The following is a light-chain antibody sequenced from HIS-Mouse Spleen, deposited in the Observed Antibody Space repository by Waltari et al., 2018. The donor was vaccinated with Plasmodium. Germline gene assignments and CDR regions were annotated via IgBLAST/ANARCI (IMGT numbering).Light chain of an antibody. CDR2: KAS. CDR3: QQYNSYWT. V-gene: IGKV1-5*03. CDR1: QRISSW. Sequence: DIQMTQSPSTLSASVGDRVTITCRASQRISSWLAWYQQKPGRAPKLLTYKASSLESGVPSRFSCSGSGTEFTLTISSLQSDDFATYYCQQYNSYWTFGQGTKVEIK. J-gene: IGKJ1*01.